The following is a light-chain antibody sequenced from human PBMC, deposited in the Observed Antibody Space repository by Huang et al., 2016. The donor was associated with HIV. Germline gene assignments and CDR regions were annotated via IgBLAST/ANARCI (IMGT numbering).Light chain of an antibody. CDR1: QSVDTY. CDR2: DSV. CDR3: QQRSAWPLT. Sequence: EIVLTQSPATLSLSPGERATLSCRASQSVDTYLAWYQQTPGQRPRLLIYDSVDRATGIPARVSGSGSGRDFTLTISSLEPEDFVIYYCQQRSAWPLTFGGGTKIE. V-gene: IGKV3-11*02. J-gene: IGKJ4*01.